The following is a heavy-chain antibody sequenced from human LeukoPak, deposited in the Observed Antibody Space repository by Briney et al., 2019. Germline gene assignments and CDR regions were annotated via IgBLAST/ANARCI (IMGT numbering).Heavy chain of an antibody. D-gene: IGHD3-3*01. J-gene: IGHJ4*02. CDR2: IYYSGST. CDR3: ARRPGSYESGHGDDY. CDR1: GGSISSGDYY. Sequence: PSETLSLTCTVSGGSISSGDYYWSWIRQPPGKDLEWIGYIYYSGSTYYNPSLQSRVTISRDTPKNQFSLKLSSVTAADTAVYYCARRPGSYESGHGDDYWGQGTLVTASS. V-gene: IGHV4-30-4*01.